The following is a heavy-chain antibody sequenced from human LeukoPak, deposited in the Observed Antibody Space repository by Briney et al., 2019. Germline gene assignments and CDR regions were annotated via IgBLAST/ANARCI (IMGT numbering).Heavy chain of an antibody. CDR2: INPNSGGT. V-gene: IGHV1-2*02. CDR3: ARPVRPNYYDSSGYYGY. CDR1: GYTFTGYY. Sequence: ASVKVSCKASGYTFTGYYMHWVRQAPGQGLEWMGWINPNSGGTNYAQKFQGRVTMTRNTSISTAYMELSSLRSEDTAVYYCARPVRPNYYDSSGYYGYWGQGTLVTVSS. D-gene: IGHD3-22*01. J-gene: IGHJ4*02.